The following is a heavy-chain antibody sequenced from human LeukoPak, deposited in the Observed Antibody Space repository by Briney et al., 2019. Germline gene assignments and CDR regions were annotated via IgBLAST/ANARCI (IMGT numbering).Heavy chain of an antibody. V-gene: IGHV4-59*01. D-gene: IGHD1-26*01. CDR2: IYYSGST. J-gene: IGHJ4*02. Sequence: PSETLSLTCNVSGGSISNNFWGWIRQTPGKGLEWIGYIYYSGSTDYNPSLQSRATISADTSRNQLSLKLNSVTAADTAIYYCVRGYSGRYYVGCFDFWGQGSLVSVSS. CDR1: GGSISNNF. CDR3: VRGYSGRYYVGCFDF.